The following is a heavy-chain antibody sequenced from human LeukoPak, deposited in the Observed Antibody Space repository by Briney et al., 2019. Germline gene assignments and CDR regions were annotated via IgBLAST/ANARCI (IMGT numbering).Heavy chain of an antibody. CDR1: GYSNSNGYF. V-gene: IGHV4-38-2*02. CDR3: ARQSQYSGYQAPDY. J-gene: IGHJ4*02. CDR2: IYHSGSI. Sequence: SETLSLNCTVSGYSNSNGYFWGWIRQPPGKGLECIGTIYHSGSIYYNPSLKGRVTISVDTTKNQFSLKLSSVTAADTAVYYCARQSQYSGYQAPDYWGQGTLVTVSS. D-gene: IGHD5-12*01.